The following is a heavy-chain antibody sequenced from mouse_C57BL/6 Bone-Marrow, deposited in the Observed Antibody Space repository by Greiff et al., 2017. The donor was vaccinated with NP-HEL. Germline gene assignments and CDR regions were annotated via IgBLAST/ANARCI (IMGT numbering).Heavy chain of an antibody. D-gene: IGHD2-3*01. CDR2: IYPGSGST. CDR3: ARSADGYSYYFDY. V-gene: IGHV1-55*01. Sequence: VQLQQPGAELVKPGASVKMSCKASGYTFTSYWITWVKQRPGQGLEWIGDIYPGSGSTNYNEKFKSKATLTVDTSSSTAYMQHSSLTSEDSAVDYCARSADGYSYYFDYWGQGTTLTVSS. J-gene: IGHJ2*01. CDR1: GYTFTSYW.